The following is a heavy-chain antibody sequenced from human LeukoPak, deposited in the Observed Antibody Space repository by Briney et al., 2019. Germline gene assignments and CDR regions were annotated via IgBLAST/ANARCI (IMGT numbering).Heavy chain of an antibody. V-gene: IGHV3-30-3*01. CDR2: ISYDGSNK. D-gene: IGHD6-13*01. J-gene: IGHJ4*02. CDR1: GFTFSSYA. Sequence: GGSLRLSFAASGFTFSSYAMHWVRQAPGKGLEWVAVISYDGSNKYYADSVKGRFTISRDNSKNTLYLQMNSLRAEDTAVYYCARGSSSSWRPPPFDYWGQGTLVTVSS. CDR3: ARGSSSSWRPPPFDY.